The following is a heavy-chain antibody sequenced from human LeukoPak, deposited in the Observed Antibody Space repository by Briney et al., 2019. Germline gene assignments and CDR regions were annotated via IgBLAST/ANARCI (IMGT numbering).Heavy chain of an antibody. V-gene: IGHV1-8*02. J-gene: IGHJ5*02. CDR3: AKVAVTEYNYFDP. Sequence: SVKVSCKASGYTFTNYDIDWVRQAAGQGLEWMGWMNPKSGNTMYAQKFQGRVTMTRDTSINTAYMELSGLTSEDTAVYYCAKVAVTEYNYFDPWGQGTLVTVSS. CDR2: MNPKSGNT. D-gene: IGHD2-21*02. CDR1: GYTFTNYD.